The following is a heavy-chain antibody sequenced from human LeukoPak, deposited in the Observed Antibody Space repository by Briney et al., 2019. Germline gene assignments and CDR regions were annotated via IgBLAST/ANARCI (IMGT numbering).Heavy chain of an antibody. J-gene: IGHJ4*02. D-gene: IGHD2-8*01. CDR1: GGYIGSYY. CDR3: ARDLGQSLPAVMAWAY. CDR2: IYYSGNT. Sequence: SETLSLTCTVSGGYIGSYYWSWIRQSPGKGLEWIGYIYYSGNTNYNPSLKSRVTISVDTSKNQFSLKLSSVTIADTAVYYCARDLGQSLPAVMAWAYWGQGTLVTVSS. V-gene: IGHV4-59*01.